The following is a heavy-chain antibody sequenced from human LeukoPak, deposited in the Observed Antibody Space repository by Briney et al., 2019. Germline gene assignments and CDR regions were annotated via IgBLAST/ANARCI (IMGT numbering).Heavy chain of an antibody. Sequence: PSETLSLTCTVSGGSISSSSYYWGWIRQPPGKGLEWIASIYYSGRTLYNPSLKSRVSISVDTSDNQFSLKLTSVTAADTAVYYCARLGLKTTGTIYWGQGTLVTVSS. CDR1: GGSISSSSYY. J-gene: IGHJ4*02. CDR2: IYYSGRT. V-gene: IGHV4-39*01. CDR3: ARLGLKTTGTIY. D-gene: IGHD7-27*01.